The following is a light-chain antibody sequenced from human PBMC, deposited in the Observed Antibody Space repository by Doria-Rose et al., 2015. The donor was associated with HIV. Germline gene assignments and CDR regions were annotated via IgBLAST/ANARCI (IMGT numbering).Light chain of an antibody. CDR1: GSDVGGYNY. V-gene: IGLV2-8*01. CDR3: SSYAGSNNLYV. Sequence: QSVTISCTGTGSDVGGYNYVSWYQQHPGKAPKLMIYEVSKRPSGVPDRFSGSKSGNTASLTVSGLQAEDEADYYCSSYAGSNNLYVFGTGTKVTVL. J-gene: IGLJ1*01. CDR2: EVS.